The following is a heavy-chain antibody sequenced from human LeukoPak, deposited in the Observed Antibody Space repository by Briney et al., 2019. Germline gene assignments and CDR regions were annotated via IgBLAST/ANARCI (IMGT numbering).Heavy chain of an antibody. D-gene: IGHD2-2*01. CDR1: GFTFSSYA. V-gene: IGHV3-23*03. CDR3: AKDRRIVVVPAATNDFDY. Sequence: GGSLRLSCAASGFTFSSYAMHWVRQAPGKGLEWVSVIYSGGSTYYADSVKGRFTISRDNSKNTLYLQMNSLRAEDTAVYYCAKDRRIVVVPAATNDFDYWGQGTLVTVSS. J-gene: IGHJ4*02. CDR2: IYSGGST.